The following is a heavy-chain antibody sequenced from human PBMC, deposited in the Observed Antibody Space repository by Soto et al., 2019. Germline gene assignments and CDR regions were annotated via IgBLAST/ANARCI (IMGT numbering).Heavy chain of an antibody. CDR3: ARRYKAYDS. CDR2: IDPTDSHT. V-gene: IGHV5-10-1*01. Sequence: PGESLKISCKASGYNFAAYWITWVRQRPGKGLDLMGNIDPTDSHTTYSPSFQGHVTFSVDRSINTAYLHLSSLMPSDTAMYFCARRYKAYDSWGQGTLVTVSS. CDR1: GYNFAAYW. J-gene: IGHJ4*02. D-gene: IGHD3-9*01.